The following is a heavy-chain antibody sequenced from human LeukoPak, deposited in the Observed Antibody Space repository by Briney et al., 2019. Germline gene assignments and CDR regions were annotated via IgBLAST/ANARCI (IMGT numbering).Heavy chain of an antibody. D-gene: IGHD3-3*01. CDR1: GFPFDDYG. Sequence: GGSLRLSCAASGFPFDDYGMSWVRQAPGKGLEWVSGINGNGGSLGYADSVKGRFTISRDNAKNSLYLQMNSLRVEDTALYYCARADFGPTIFGVGGGYYYYYMDVWGKGTTVTVSS. CDR3: ARADFGPTIFGVGGGYYYYYMDV. CDR2: INGNGGSL. V-gene: IGHV3-20*04. J-gene: IGHJ6*03.